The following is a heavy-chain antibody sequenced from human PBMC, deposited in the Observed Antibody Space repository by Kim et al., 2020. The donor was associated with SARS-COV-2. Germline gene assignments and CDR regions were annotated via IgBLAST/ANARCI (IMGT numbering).Heavy chain of an antibody. Sequence: ASVKVSCKTSGYTFTNYGFNWVRQAPGQGLEWMGWISGYNGNAKYAQKFQGRVTMTTDTSTSTAYMELRSLRSDDTAVYYCARLYCTTTICYHGGDHWGQGTLVTVSS. CDR1: GYTFTNYG. CDR3: ARLYCTTTICYHGGDH. CDR2: ISGYNGNA. J-gene: IGHJ4*02. V-gene: IGHV1-18*01. D-gene: IGHD2-8*01.